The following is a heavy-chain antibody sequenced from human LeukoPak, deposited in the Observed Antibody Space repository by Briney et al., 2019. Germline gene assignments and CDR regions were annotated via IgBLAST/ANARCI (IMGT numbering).Heavy chain of an antibody. CDR1: GFTFSSYW. V-gene: IGHV3-74*01. CDR3: ARDKPGSGSSLNGMDV. J-gene: IGHJ6*02. D-gene: IGHD3-10*01. CDR2: INSDGSST. Sequence: GGSLRLSCAASGFTFSSYWMHWVRQAPGKELVWVSRINSDGSSTSYADSVKGRFTISRDNAKNTLYLQMNSLRAEDTAVYYCARDKPGSGSSLNGMDVWGQGTTVTVSS.